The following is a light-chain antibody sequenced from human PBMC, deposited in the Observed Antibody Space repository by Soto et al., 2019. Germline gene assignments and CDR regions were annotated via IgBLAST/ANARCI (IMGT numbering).Light chain of an antibody. CDR2: DVS. CDR1: SSHVGGDNS. V-gene: IGLV2-14*01. CDR3: SSYTSSSTRV. J-gene: IGLJ3*02. Sequence: QSALTQPASVSGSPGQSITITCTVTSSHVGGDNSFSWYQPHQGKAPKLMIYDVSNRPSGVSNRFSGSKSGNTASLTISGLQAEDEADDYCSSYTSSSTRVFGGGTKLTVL.